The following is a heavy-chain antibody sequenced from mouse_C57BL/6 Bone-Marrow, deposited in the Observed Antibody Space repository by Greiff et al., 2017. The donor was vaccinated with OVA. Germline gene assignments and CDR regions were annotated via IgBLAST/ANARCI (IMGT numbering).Heavy chain of an antibody. J-gene: IGHJ3*01. CDR1: GFSFNTYA. CDR2: IRSKSNNYAT. V-gene: IGHV10-1*01. CDR3: VRGTWFAY. Sequence: DVKLVASGGGLVQPKGSLKLSCAASGFSFNTYAMNWVRQAPGKGLEWVARIRSKSNNYATYYADSVKDRFTISRDDSESMLYLQMNNLKTEDTAMYYCVRGTWFAYWGQGTLVTVSA.